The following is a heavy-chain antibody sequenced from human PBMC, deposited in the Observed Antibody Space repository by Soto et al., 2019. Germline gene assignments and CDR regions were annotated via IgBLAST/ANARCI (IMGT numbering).Heavy chain of an antibody. J-gene: IGHJ4*02. CDR2: IYYSGNT. V-gene: IGHV4-30-4*01. D-gene: IGHD2-2*01. Sequence: PSETLSLTSTVSGGSISSGGSYWGWIRQPPGKGLEWIGYIYYSGNTYFNPSLKSRVTLSVDTSKNQFSLNLSSVTAADTAVYYCVRYCSTTKCPFDYWGQGTLVTSPQ. CDR3: VRYCSTTKCPFDY. CDR1: GGSISSGGSY.